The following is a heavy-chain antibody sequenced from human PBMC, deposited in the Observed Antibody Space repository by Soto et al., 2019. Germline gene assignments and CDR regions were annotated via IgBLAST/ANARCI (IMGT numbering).Heavy chain of an antibody. D-gene: IGHD2-2*01. Sequence: SETLSLTCTVSGGSISSYYWSWIRQPPGKGLEWIGYIYYSGSTNYNPSLKSRVTISVDTSKNQFSLKLSSVTAADTAVYYCAREFGDCSSTSCYDAFDIWGQGTMVTVSS. CDR3: AREFGDCSSTSCYDAFDI. CDR1: GGSISSYY. CDR2: IYYSGST. V-gene: IGHV4-59*01. J-gene: IGHJ3*02.